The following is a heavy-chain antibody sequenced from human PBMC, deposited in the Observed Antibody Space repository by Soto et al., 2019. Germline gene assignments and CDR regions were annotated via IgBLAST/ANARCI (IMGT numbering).Heavy chain of an antibody. D-gene: IGHD3-3*02. J-gene: IGHJ5*02. V-gene: IGHV4-39*01. CDR2: IFYLGSS. Sequence: PSETLSLTCTVSGDSIISSDFYWGWVRQPPGKGLEWIGSIFYLGSSYYNPSLKSRVTMSVDTSKNQFSLRLRSVTAADTALYFCARHSLALRKNNWCGPWGQGIMVTVAS. CDR1: GDSIISSDFY. CDR3: ARHSLALRKNNWCGP.